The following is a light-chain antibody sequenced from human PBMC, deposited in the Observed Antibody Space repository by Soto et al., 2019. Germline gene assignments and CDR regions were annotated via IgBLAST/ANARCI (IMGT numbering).Light chain of an antibody. CDR3: SSYTSSSTYV. J-gene: IGLJ1*01. CDR1: SSDVGGYNY. CDR2: DVS. V-gene: IGLV2-14*01. Sequence: QSALTQPASVSGSPGQSITISCTGTSSDVGGYNYVSWYQQHPGKAPKLMIYDVSNRPSGVSNRFSGSKSGNTASLTISGLQPEDEADYYCSSYTSSSTYVFGPGTEVTVL.